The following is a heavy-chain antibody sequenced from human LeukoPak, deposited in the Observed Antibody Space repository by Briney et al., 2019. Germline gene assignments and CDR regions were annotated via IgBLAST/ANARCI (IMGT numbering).Heavy chain of an antibody. CDR2: ISYDGSNK. D-gene: IGHD2-2*01. V-gene: IGHV3-30*04. CDR1: GFTFSSYA. CDR3: ASLPAAILPNYYYGMDV. Sequence: GRSLRLSCAASGFTFSSYAMHWVRQAPGKGLEWVAVISYDGSNKYYADSVKGRFTISRGNSKNTLYLQMNSLRAEDTAVYYCASLPAAILPNYYYGMDVWGKGTTVTVSS. J-gene: IGHJ6*04.